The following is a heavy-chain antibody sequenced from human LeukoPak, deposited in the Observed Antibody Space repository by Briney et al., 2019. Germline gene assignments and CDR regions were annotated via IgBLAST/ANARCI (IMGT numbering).Heavy chain of an antibody. J-gene: IGHJ4*02. D-gene: IGHD5-12*01. V-gene: IGHV5-51*01. CDR1: AYTFTNYW. CDR3: ARRGGGYDFDY. Sequence: GESLKISSTGSAYTFTNYWIGWVRPMPGKGLEWMGIIYTGGYDTRDSPSFQGHAIITANKYNSTAFQQWSRREAAATAMYYCARRGGGYDFDYWGQGTLVTVSS. CDR2: IYTGGYDT.